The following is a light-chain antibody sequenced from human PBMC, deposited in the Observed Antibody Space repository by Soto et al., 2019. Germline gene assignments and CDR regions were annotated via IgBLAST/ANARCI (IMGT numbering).Light chain of an antibody. V-gene: IGLV2-23*01. CDR1: SSDVGSFNS. Sequence: QAVVTQPASVSGSPGQSITISCTGTSSDVGSFNSVSWYQQLPGRAPKLMIYEGNKRPSGISNRFSGSKSGKTPSLTISGLQAEDEADYYCCSYAGASTVVFGGGTKVTVL. CDR2: EGN. CDR3: CSYAGASTVV. J-gene: IGLJ2*01.